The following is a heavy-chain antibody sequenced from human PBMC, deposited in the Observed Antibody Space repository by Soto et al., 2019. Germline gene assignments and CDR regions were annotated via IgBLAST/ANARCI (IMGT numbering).Heavy chain of an antibody. J-gene: IGHJ6*02. CDR1: GGSISSGDYY. V-gene: IGHV4-30-4*01. CDR3: GKATVSITIFGGSGMAV. Sequence: QVQLQQSGPGLVKPSQTLSLTCTVSGGSISSGDYYWSWIRQPPGKGQEWSGYIYYSGSTHYDQPLKSRCTISVDTSKNQFSLKLSSVNDADTAVYYCGKATVSITIFGGSGMAVWGRGTTVTVSS. D-gene: IGHD3-3*01. CDR2: IYYSGST.